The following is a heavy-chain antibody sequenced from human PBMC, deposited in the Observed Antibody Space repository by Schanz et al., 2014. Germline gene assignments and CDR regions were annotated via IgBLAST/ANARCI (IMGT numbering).Heavy chain of an antibody. D-gene: IGHD6-19*01. CDR2: ISHNSHYT. V-gene: IGHV3-11*06. CDR3: ARDHQWLARYYMDV. CDR1: GFTFSDYY. J-gene: IGHJ6*03. Sequence: VQLVDSGGGLVQPGGSLRLSCVASGFTFSDYYMSWIRQAPGKGLEWVSYISHNSHYTNYADSVKGRFTISRDNPKKTLYLQMNSLRAEDTAVYYCARDHQWLARYYMDVWGKGTTVTVSS.